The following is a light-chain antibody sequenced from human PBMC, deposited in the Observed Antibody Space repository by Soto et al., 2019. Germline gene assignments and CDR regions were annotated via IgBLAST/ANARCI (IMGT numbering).Light chain of an antibody. V-gene: IGLV2-23*02. J-gene: IGLJ2*01. CDR3: CTYAGHVPK. Sequence: QSALTQPASVSGSPGQSITISCAGTTSDVAYYDLVSWYQQHPGRAPKLLIYEVHKRPSGIFVRFSGSKSGATASLTISGLLPEDEAVYFCCTYAGHVPKFGGGTKLTVL. CDR2: EVH. CDR1: TSDVAYYDL.